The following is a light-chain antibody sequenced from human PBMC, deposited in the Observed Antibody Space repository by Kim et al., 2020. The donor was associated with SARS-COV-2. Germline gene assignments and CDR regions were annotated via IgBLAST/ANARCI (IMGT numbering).Light chain of an antibody. V-gene: IGLV3-19*01. CDR3: NSRVSSGNHLRF. J-gene: IGLJ1*01. Sequence: GPTERITGQGNSLGSYDAIWYQQKPGQAPLLVIYGKNNRPSGIPDRFSGSSSGNTASLTITGAQAEDEADYYCNSRVSSGNHLRFFGTGTKVTVL. CDR2: GKN. CDR1: SLGSYD.